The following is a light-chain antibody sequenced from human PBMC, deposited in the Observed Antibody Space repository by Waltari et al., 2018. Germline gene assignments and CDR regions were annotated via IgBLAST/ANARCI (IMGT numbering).Light chain of an antibody. V-gene: IGKV1-NL1*01. Sequence: DVQMTQSPSSLSASVGDRVNITCRASQGISNSLVWYQQKPWKAPKLLLSTTSTVQSGVPSRFSGSGSGTVFTLTISILQPEDFATYYCQQYYIIPYTFGQGTNLEIK. CDR2: TTS. J-gene: IGKJ2*01. CDR1: QGISNS. CDR3: QQYYIIPYT.